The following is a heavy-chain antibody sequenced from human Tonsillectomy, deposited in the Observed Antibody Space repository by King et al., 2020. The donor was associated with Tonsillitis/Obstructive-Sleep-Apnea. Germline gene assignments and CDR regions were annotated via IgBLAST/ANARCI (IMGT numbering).Heavy chain of an antibody. CDR1: GYTFTSYG. D-gene: IGHD3-22*01. V-gene: IGHV1-18*01. CDR3: ARIGYYDSSGYYYEDALDI. CDR2: INGYNGIT. J-gene: IGHJ3*02. Sequence: HVQLVQSGAEVKKPGASVKVSCKASGYTFTSYGISWVRQAPGQGLEWMGWINGYNGITNYAQNLQGRVTMTTDTSTSTAYMELRSLRSDDTAVYYCARIGYYDSSGYYYEDALDIWGQGTMVTVSS.